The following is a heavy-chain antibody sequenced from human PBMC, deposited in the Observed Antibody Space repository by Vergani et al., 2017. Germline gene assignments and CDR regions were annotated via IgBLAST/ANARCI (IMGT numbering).Heavy chain of an antibody. J-gene: IGHJ4*02. D-gene: IGHD3-10*01. Sequence: QVQLVESGGGLVKPGGSLRLSCAASGFTFSDYYMSWIRQAPGKGLEWVSYISSSSSYKNYADSVKGRFTISRDNAKNSLYLQMNSLRAEDTAVYYCARIRYIGSDPYFDYWGQGTLVTVSS. V-gene: IGHV3-11*05. CDR2: ISSSSSYK. CDR3: ARIRYIGSDPYFDY. CDR1: GFTFSDYY.